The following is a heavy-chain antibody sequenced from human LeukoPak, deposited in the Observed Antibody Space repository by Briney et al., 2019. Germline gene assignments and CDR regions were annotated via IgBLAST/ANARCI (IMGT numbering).Heavy chain of an antibody. CDR2: IKQDGSEK. J-gene: IGHJ6*03. D-gene: IGHD6-13*01. Sequence: GGSLRLSCAASEFTFNTYAMSWVRQAPGKGLEWVANIKQDGSEKYYVDSVKGRFTISRDNAKNSLYLQMNSLRAEDTAVYYCAKYSSSWYSMRYYYYYMDVWGKGTTVTISS. V-gene: IGHV3-7*01. CDR1: EFTFNTYA. CDR3: AKYSSSWYSMRYYYYYMDV.